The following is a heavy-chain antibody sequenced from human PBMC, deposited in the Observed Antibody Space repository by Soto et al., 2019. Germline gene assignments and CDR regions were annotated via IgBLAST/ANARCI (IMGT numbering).Heavy chain of an antibody. CDR3: ARHWEQWLGYIDY. J-gene: IGHJ4*02. V-gene: IGHV4-39*01. D-gene: IGHD6-19*01. Sequence: QLQLQESGPGLVKPSETLSLTCTVSGGSISSGSFYWGWIRQPPGKGLEWIGSIYYTRNTYYNPSRKSRVTISVDSSKNQFSLKLSSVTAADTAVYYCARHWEQWLGYIDYWGQGTLVAVSS. CDR1: GGSISSGSFY. CDR2: IYYTRNT.